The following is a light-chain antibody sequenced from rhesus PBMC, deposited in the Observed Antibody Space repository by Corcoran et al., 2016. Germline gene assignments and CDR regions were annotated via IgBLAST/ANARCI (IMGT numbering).Light chain of an antibody. CDR3: QQRNSYPLT. CDR2: SAY. J-gene: IGKJ4*01. Sequence: DIQMTQSPSSQSASVGDKVTITCRASQGISNALAWYQQKPGKAPNLLIYSAYPLQSGVPSRFRGSGSGKDFSLTISSLHPEDFAVYYCQQRNSYPLTFGGGTKVEI. V-gene: IGKV1-33*01. CDR1: QGISNA.